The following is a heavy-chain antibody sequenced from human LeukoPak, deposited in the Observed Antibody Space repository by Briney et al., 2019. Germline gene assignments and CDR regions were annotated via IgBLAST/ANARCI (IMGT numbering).Heavy chain of an antibody. CDR1: GGSISSGDYY. Sequence: SQTLSLTCTVSGGSISSGDYYWSWIRQPPGKGLEWIGYIYYSGSTNYNPSLKSRVTISVDTSKNQFSLKLSSVTAADTAVYYCARVDPDSSSTLEVFDYWGQGTLVTVSS. D-gene: IGHD6-6*01. V-gene: IGHV4-61*08. CDR2: IYYSGST. CDR3: ARVDPDSSSTLEVFDY. J-gene: IGHJ4*02.